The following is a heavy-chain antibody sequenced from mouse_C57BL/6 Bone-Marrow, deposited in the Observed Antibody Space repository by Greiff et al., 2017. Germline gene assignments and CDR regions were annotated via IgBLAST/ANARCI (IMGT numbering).Heavy chain of an antibody. CDR1: GFTFSDYY. Sequence: EVQGVESGGGLVQPGGSLKLSCAASGFTFSDYYMYWVRQTPEKRLEWVAYISNGGGSTYYPDTVKGRFTISRDNAKNTLYLQMSRLKSEDTAMYYCARQRGFITTVVAPSYAMDYWGQGTSVTVSS. V-gene: IGHV5-12*01. CDR3: ARQRGFITTVVAPSYAMDY. CDR2: ISNGGGST. J-gene: IGHJ4*01. D-gene: IGHD1-1*01.